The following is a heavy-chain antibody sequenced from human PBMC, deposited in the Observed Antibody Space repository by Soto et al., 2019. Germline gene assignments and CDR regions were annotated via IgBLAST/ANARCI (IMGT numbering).Heavy chain of an antibody. CDR1: GYTFTSYD. J-gene: IGHJ6*02. V-gene: IGHV1-8*01. CDR2: MNPNSGST. Sequence: ASVKVSCTASGYTFTSYDINWVRQATGQGLEWMGWMNPNSGSTSYAQKFQGRVTITADESTSTVSMELSSLRSDDTAVYYCARVTGSVSAMDYYYGLDVWGQGTTVTVSS. D-gene: IGHD3-10*01. CDR3: ARVTGSVSAMDYYYGLDV.